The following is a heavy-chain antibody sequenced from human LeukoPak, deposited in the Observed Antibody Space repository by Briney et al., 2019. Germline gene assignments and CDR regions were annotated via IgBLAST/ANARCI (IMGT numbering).Heavy chain of an antibody. CDR3: ARSRGPNTFGGVHDY. V-gene: IGHV3-23*01. Sequence: GGSLRLSCAASGFTFSSYAMTWVRQAPGKGLEWVSGISGSGGSTYYADSVKGRFTISRDNSKNTLYLQMNSLRAEDTAVYYCARSRGPNTFGGVHDYWGQGTLVTVSS. CDR1: GFTFSSYA. D-gene: IGHD3-16*01. J-gene: IGHJ4*02. CDR2: ISGSGGST.